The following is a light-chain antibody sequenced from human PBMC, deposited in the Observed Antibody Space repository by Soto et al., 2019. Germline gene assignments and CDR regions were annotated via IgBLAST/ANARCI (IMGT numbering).Light chain of an antibody. Sequence: QAVVTQEPSLTVSPGGTVTLTCDSSTGAVTSGHYPYWFQQKPGQAPRTLIFETSNKHSWTPARFSGSLLGGKAALTLSGAQPEDEAEYYCLLSYSNSRRVFGGGTKLTVL. CDR2: ETS. J-gene: IGLJ3*02. CDR1: TGAVTSGHY. CDR3: LLSYSNSRRV. V-gene: IGLV7-46*01.